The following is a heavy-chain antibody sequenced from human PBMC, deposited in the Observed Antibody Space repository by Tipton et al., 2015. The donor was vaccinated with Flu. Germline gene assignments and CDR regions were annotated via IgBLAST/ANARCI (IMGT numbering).Heavy chain of an antibody. CDR3: ARIGGVGYCSGGSCPHTAGGDY. D-gene: IGHD2-15*01. V-gene: IGHV1-46*01. Sequence: QLVQSGAEVKKPGASVKVSCKASGYTFTSYYMHWVRQAPGQGLEWMGIINPSGGSTSYAQKFQGRVTMTRDTSTSTVYMELSSLRSEDTAVYYCARIGGVGYCSGGSCPHTAGGDYWGQGTLVTVSS. CDR2: INPSGGST. CDR1: GYTFTSYY. J-gene: IGHJ4*02.